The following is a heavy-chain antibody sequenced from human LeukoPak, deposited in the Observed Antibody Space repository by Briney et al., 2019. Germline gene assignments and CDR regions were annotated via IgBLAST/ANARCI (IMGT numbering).Heavy chain of an antibody. J-gene: IGHJ4*02. CDR2: IYSGGST. CDR1: GFTFSSYA. D-gene: IGHD1-1*01. V-gene: IGHV3-66*01. CDR3: ASLGN. Sequence: GGSLRRSCAAAGFTFSSYAMSWVRQAPGKGLEWVSVIYSGGSTYYADSVKGRFTISRDNSKNTLYLQMNSLRADDTAVYYCASLGNWGQGTLVTVSS.